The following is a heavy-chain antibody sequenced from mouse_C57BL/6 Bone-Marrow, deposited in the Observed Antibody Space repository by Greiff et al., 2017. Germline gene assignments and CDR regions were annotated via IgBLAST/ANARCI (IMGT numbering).Heavy chain of an antibody. CDR1: GFTFSDYY. D-gene: IGHD1-1*01. J-gene: IGHJ1*03. Sequence: EVMLVESGGGLVQPGGSLKLSCAASGFTFSDYYMYWVRQTPEKRLEWVAYISNGGGSTYYPDTVKGRFTISRDNAKNTLYLQMSRLKSEDTAMYYCARRGPYYGSRGGDWYFDVWGTGTTVTVSS. CDR2: ISNGGGST. CDR3: ARRGPYYGSRGGDWYFDV. V-gene: IGHV5-12*01.